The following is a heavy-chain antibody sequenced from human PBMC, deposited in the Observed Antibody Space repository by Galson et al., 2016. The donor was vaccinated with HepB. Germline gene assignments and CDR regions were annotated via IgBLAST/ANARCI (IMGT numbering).Heavy chain of an antibody. D-gene: IGHD3-22*01. Sequence: SLRLSCAASGFTFSTYAMSWVRQAPGKGLEWVSGISAKGGTTYYADSVKGRFTLSRDNSKSTLYLQMNSLRAEDTAVYYCARVRAEVGYHYDSSDDYAGYWDQGTLVTVSS. CDR3: ARVRAEVGYHYDSSDDYAGY. CDR2: ISAKGGTT. J-gene: IGHJ4*02. CDR1: GFTFSTYA. V-gene: IGHV3-23*01.